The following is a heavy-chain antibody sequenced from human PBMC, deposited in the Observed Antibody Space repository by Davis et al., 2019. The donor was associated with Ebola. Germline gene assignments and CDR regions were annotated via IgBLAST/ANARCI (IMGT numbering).Heavy chain of an antibody. V-gene: IGHV3-7*01. Sequence: GESLKISCAASGFTFSSYWMSWVRQAPGKGLEWVANIKQDGSEKYYADSVKGRFTISRDNSKNTLYLQMNSLRAEDTAVYYCARATGLDYWGQGTLVTVSS. D-gene: IGHD1-14*01. CDR3: ARATGLDY. J-gene: IGHJ4*02. CDR1: GFTFSSYW. CDR2: IKQDGSEK.